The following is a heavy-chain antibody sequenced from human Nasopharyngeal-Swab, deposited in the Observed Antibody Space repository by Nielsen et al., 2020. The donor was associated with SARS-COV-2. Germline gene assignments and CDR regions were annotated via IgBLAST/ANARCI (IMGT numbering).Heavy chain of an antibody. J-gene: IGHJ6*03. CDR3: ARGGAGDVATPVLGLGPYYSDYYMDV. V-gene: IGHV4-34*01. CDR2: VSHGGGT. D-gene: IGHD2-15*01. Sequence: WIRQPPGKGLEWIGQVSHGGGTNYKPSLKSRVTISVAASKNQLSLKLSSVTAADTAVYYCARGGAGDVATPVLGLGPYYSDYYMDVWGKGTTVTVTS.